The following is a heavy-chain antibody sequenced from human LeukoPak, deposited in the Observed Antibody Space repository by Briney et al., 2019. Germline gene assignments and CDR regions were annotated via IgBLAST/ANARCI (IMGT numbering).Heavy chain of an antibody. CDR1: GFIFSNYW. J-gene: IGHJ4*02. V-gene: IGHV3-7*01. D-gene: IGHD6-13*01. CDR3: ARDGATGQLVLFDY. Sequence: GGSLRLSCAASGFIFSNYWMTWVRQAPGKGLEWVANIKQAGSENSYVDSVKGRFTVSRDNPKNSLYLQINSLRAEDTAVYYCARDGATGQLVLFDYWGQGTLVTVSS. CDR2: IKQAGSEN.